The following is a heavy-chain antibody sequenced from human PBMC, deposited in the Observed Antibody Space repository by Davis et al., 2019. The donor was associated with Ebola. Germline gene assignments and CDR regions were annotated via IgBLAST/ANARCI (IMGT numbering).Heavy chain of an antibody. Sequence: GESLKISCAASGFTFGDYWMTWVRQAPGRRLEWVGKIKYDGSEKYYKDSVKGRFTISRDNDKNSLFLQMDSLRFEDTAFYYCVKDSGWAMSPWGQGTLVTVSA. J-gene: IGHJ5*02. V-gene: IGHV3-7*01. CDR3: VKDSGWAMSP. D-gene: IGHD6-19*01. CDR1: GFTFGDYW. CDR2: IKYDGSEK.